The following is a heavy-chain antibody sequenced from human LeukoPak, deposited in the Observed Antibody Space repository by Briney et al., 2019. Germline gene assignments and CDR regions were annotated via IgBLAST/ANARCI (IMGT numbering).Heavy chain of an antibody. CDR1: GYTFTGYY. J-gene: IGHJ6*03. CDR3: AREVKLAARPGYYYYYMDV. Sequence: GASVKVSCKASGYTFTGYYMHRVRQAPGQGLEWMGWINPNSGGTNYAQKFQGRVTMTRDTSISTAYMELSRLRSDDTAVYYCAREVKLAARPGYYYYYMDVWGKGTTVTVSS. V-gene: IGHV1-2*02. D-gene: IGHD6-6*01. CDR2: INPNSGGT.